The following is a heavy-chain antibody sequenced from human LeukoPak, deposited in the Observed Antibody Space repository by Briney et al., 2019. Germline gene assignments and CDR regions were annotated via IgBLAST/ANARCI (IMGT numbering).Heavy chain of an antibody. D-gene: IGHD3/OR15-3a*01. CDR3: ARDRDWLSHDAFDI. CDR2: ISAYNGNT. J-gene: IGHJ3*02. Sequence: ASVTVSCKTSGYTLTNYGISWVRQAPGQEREGLGWISAYNGNTNYAQKLQGRVTMITDTSTSTAYMELRSLRSDDTAVYYCARDRDWLSHDAFDIWGQGTMVTVSS. CDR1: GYTLTNYG. V-gene: IGHV1-18*04.